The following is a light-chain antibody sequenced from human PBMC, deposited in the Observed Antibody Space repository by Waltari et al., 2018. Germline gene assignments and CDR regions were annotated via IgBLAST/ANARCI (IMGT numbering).Light chain of an antibody. CDR2: DTY. Sequence: HAVLTQEPSLTVSPGGTVTLTCDSSAGAVTGVHHPYWVQQKPGQAPRTLIYDTYNTHAWSPARFTGLSLGGNAALTRTGAQPVDEADYYCLLSYRDARVFGGGAKVTVL. J-gene: IGLJ2*01. V-gene: IGLV7-46*01. CDR1: AGAVTGVHH. CDR3: LLSYRDARV.